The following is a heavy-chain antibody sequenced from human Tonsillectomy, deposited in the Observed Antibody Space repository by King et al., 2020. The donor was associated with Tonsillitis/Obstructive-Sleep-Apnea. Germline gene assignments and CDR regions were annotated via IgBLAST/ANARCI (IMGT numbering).Heavy chain of an antibody. V-gene: IGHV3-48*02. D-gene: IGHD5-12*01. J-gene: IGHJ6*03. CDR1: GFTFSSYS. Sequence: VQLVESGGGLVQPGGSLRLSCAASGFTFSSYSMNWVRQAPGKGLEWVSYISSSSSTIYYADSVKGRFTISRDNAKNSLYLQMNSLRDEDTAVYYCARDLGGYDHYYNYYMDVWGKGTTVTVSS. CDR2: ISSSSSTI. CDR3: ARDLGGYDHYYNYYMDV.